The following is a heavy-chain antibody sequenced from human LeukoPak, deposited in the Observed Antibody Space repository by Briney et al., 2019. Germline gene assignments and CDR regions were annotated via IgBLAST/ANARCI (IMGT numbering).Heavy chain of an antibody. D-gene: IGHD3-16*02. CDR2: ISSSGDTI. CDR1: GFTFSSYE. Sequence: GGSLRLSCAASGFTFSSYEMNWVRQAPGKGLEWISYISSSGDTIYYADSVKGRFTISRDNAKSSLYLQMNSLRAEDTAVYYCAREAAYDYVWGSYRHDAFDIWGQGTMVTVSS. J-gene: IGHJ3*02. CDR3: AREAAYDYVWGSYRHDAFDI. V-gene: IGHV3-48*03.